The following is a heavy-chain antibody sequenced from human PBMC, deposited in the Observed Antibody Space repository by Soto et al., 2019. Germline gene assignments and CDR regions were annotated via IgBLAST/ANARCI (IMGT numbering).Heavy chain of an antibody. D-gene: IGHD6-19*01. CDR2: ISSSSSYI. CDR3: ARPEGAVADYYYYYGMDV. CDR1: GFTFTRYS. Sequence: GGSLRLSCAASGFTFTRYSMNWVRQAPGKGLEWVSSISSSSSYIYYADSVKGGFTIARDDAKNSLYLQMDSLRAEDTAVYYCARPEGAVADYYYYYGMDVWGQGTTVTVSS. V-gene: IGHV3-21*01. J-gene: IGHJ6*02.